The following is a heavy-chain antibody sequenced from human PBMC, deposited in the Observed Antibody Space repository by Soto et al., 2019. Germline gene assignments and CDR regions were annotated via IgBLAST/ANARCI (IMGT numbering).Heavy chain of an antibody. V-gene: IGHV2-5*02. D-gene: IGHD3-3*01. CDR2: IYWDDDK. CDR1: GFSLSTTGVG. Sequence: QITLKESGPTLVKPTQTLMLTCTFSGFSLSTTGVGVGWIRQPPGKALEWLALIYWDDDKRYSPSLKSRLTITKVTSKNQVVLTMTNVDPVDTGTYFCAHRRVGRELDYWGQGTLVTVSS. J-gene: IGHJ4*02. CDR3: AHRRVGRELDY.